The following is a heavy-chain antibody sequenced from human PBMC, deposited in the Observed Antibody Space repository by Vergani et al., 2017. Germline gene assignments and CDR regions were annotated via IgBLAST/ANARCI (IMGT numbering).Heavy chain of an antibody. CDR1: GFTFSSYA. Sequence: EVQLLESGGGLVQPGGSLRLSCAASGFTFSSYAMSWVRPAPGKGLEWVSAISGSVGSTYYADSVKGRFTIARDNSKNTLYLQMNRLRAEDTAVYYCAKSGELLAYYYYYMDVWGKGTTVTVSS. CDR3: AKSGELLAYYYYYMDV. V-gene: IGHV3-23*01. J-gene: IGHJ6*03. D-gene: IGHD1-26*01. CDR2: ISGSVGST.